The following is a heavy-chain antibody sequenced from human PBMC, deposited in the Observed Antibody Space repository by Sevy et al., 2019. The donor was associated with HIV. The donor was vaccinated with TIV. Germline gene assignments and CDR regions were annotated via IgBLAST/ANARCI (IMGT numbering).Heavy chain of an antibody. D-gene: IGHD6-13*01. Sequence: SETLSLTCTVSGGSFASGTFYWSWVRQPAGKGLEWIGRVYPSGSANYSPSLTSRVTMSVDTSRNQLSLRLSSVTAADTAVYFCAAGMLAAADNDYAYGLDVWGQGTTVTVSS. CDR2: VYPSGSA. V-gene: IGHV4-61*02. J-gene: IGHJ6*02. CDR3: AAGMLAAADNDYAYGLDV. CDR1: GGSFASGTFY.